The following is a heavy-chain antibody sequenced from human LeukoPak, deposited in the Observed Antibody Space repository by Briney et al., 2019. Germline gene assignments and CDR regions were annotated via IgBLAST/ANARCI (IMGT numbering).Heavy chain of an antibody. D-gene: IGHD3-10*01. CDR1: GGSISSYY. CDR2: IYTSGST. V-gene: IGHV4-4*07. J-gene: IGHJ3*02. Sequence: NPSETLSLTCTVSGGSISSYYWSWIRQPAGKGLEWIGRIYTSGSTNYNPSLKSRVTMSVDTSKNRFSLKLSSVTAADTAVYYCARALTYYYGSGSYASWAFDIWGQGTMVTVSS. CDR3: ARALTYYYGSGSYASWAFDI.